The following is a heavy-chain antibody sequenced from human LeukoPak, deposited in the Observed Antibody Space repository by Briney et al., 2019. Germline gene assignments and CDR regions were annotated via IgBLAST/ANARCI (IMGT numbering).Heavy chain of an antibody. Sequence: GGSLRLSCAASGFNFSTYSMNWVRQAPGKGLEWVSSISRTGDYIYYADSVKGRFTISRDNAKNSLYLQMNSLRAEDTAVYYCARDWARTSSDYWGQGTLVTVSS. J-gene: IGHJ4*02. CDR1: GFNFSTYS. V-gene: IGHV3-21*01. D-gene: IGHD2-2*01. CDR3: ARDWARTSSDY. CDR2: ISRTGDYI.